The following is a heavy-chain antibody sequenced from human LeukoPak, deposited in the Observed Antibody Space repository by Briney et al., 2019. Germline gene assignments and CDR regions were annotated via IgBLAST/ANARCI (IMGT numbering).Heavy chain of an antibody. D-gene: IGHD2-21*02. J-gene: IGHJ4*02. CDR2: IYSGGST. CDR3: ARMTAILALDY. CDR1: GFTVSSNY. Sequence: PAGGSLRLSCSASGFTVSSNYMSGVREAPGKGLEGVAVIYSGGSTYYADSVKGRFTISRDNSKNTLYLQMNSLRAEDTAVYYCARMTAILALDYWGQGTLVTVSS. V-gene: IGHV3-53*01.